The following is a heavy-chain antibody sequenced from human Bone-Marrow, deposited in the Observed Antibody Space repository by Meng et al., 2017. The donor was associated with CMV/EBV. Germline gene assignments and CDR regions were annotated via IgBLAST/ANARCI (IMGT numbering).Heavy chain of an antibody. J-gene: IGHJ6*02. Sequence: GESLKISCVASGFTFSSYSMNWVRQAPGKGLEWVSYLSSSSSTIRYANSVKGRFTISRDNAKNSLYLQMNSLRAEDTAVYYCALVNYYYGMDVWGQGHTVNV. V-gene: IGHV3-48*04. D-gene: IGHD3-10*01. CDR3: ALVNYYYGMDV. CDR1: GFTFSSYS. CDR2: LSSSSSTI.